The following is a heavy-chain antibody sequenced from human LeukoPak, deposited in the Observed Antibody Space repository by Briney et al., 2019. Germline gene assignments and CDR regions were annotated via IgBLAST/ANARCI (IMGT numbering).Heavy chain of an antibody. D-gene: IGHD1-1*01. CDR1: GFSLSTSGVG. J-gene: IGHJ5*02. CDR2: IYWNDDK. V-gene: IGHV2-5*01. CDR3: AHRPLNISTTSGFDA. Sequence: ESGPTLVKPTETLTLTCTFSGFSLSTSGVGVGWIRQPPGKALEWLAVIYWNDDKRYSPSLKNRLTIARDTSKNQVVLTMTNMDPVDTATYHCAHRPLNISTTSGFDAWGQGTLVTVSS.